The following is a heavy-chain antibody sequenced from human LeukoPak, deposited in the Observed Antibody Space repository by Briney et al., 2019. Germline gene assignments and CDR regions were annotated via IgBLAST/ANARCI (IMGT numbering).Heavy chain of an antibody. Sequence: PGGSLRLSCAASGFTFSSYAMSWVRQAPGKGLEWVSSISSSSSYIYYADSVKGRFTISRDNAKNSLYLQMNSLRAEDTAVYYCARDVVPGFYGSGNSGYDYWGQGTLVTVSS. D-gene: IGHD3-10*01. J-gene: IGHJ4*02. CDR2: ISSSSSYI. CDR3: ARDVVPGFYGSGNSGYDY. V-gene: IGHV3-21*01. CDR1: GFTFSSYA.